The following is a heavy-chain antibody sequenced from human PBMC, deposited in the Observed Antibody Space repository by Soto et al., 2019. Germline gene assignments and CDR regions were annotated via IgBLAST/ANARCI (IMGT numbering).Heavy chain of an antibody. V-gene: IGHV4-30-2*01. CDR1: GASITYGGYS. J-gene: IGHJ4*02. CDR2: INHLETT. D-gene: IGHD5-12*01. Sequence: SETLSLTCTVSGASITYGGYSWSWIRQPPGKGLEWIGHINHLETTFYNPSFESRLTLSIDRTKNQFSLKLNSMTAADGAVYFCARGGGYDSFDYWGQGILVTVSS. CDR3: ARGGGYDSFDY.